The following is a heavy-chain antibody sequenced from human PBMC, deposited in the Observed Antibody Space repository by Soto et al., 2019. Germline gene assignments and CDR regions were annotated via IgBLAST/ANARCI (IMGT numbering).Heavy chain of an antibody. J-gene: IGHJ5*02. CDR1: GGSISSYY. CDR2: IYYSGST. CDR3: ARSYSSTLVNWFDP. V-gene: IGHV4-59*01. Sequence: PSETLSLTCTVSGGSISSYYWSWIRQPPVNGLEWIGYIYYSGSTNYNPSLKSRVTISVDTSKNQFSLKLSSVTAADTAVYYCARSYSSTLVNWFDPWGQGTLVTVSS. D-gene: IGHD6-13*01.